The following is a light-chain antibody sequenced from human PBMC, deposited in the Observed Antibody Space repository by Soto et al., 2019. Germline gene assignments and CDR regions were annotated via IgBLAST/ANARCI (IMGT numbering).Light chain of an antibody. Sequence: DIQMTQSPSSLSASVGDRVTIACQSSHDVSRNLNWFQQKPGEAPKLLIYDASNSERGVPSRFSGSGSGTDFTLTISSLQPEDVATYYCQQYNSMLSFGGGTEVEIK. CDR3: QQYNSMLS. J-gene: IGKJ4*01. CDR1: HDVSRN. V-gene: IGKV1-33*01. CDR2: DAS.